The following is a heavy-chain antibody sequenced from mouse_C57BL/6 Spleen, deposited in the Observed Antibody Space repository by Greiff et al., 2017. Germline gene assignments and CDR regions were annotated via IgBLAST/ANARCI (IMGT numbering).Heavy chain of an antibody. D-gene: IGHD2-1*01. CDR2: IHPNSGST. CDR1: GYTFTSYW. V-gene: IGHV1-64*01. J-gene: IGHJ3*01. CDR3: AREGGDGNSWFAY. Sequence: VQLQQPGAELVKPGASVKLSCKASGYTFTSYWMHWVKQRPGQGLEWIGMIHPNSGSTNYNEKFKSKATLTVDKSSSTAYMQLSSLTSEDSAVYYCAREGGDGNSWFAYWGQGTLVTVSA.